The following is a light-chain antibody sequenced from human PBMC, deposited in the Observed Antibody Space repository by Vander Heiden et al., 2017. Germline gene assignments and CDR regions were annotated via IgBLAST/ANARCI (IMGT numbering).Light chain of an antibody. V-gene: IGLV1-40*01. J-gene: IGLJ1*01. CDR3: QYYDSSLSAPYV. Sequence: SVLTQPPSVSGAPGQRVTISCTGSSSNIGAGYDVHWYQQLPGTAPKLLIYGNSNRPSGVPDRFSGSKSGTSASLAITGLQAEDEADYYCQYYDSSLSAPYVFGTGTKVTVL. CDR1: SSNIGAGYD. CDR2: GNS.